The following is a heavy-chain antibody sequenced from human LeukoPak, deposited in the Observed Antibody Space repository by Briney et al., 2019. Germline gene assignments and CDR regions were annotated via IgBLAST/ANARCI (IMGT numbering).Heavy chain of an antibody. CDR2: IFYSGTT. V-gene: IGHV4-59*12. Sequence: SETLSLTCTVSGGSISGYYWSWIRQPPGKGLEWIGYIFYSGTTNYNPSLKSRVIISVDTSKNQFSLKLSSVTAADTAVYYCARGPPPDFDYWGRGTLVTVSS. CDR3: ARGPPPDFDY. J-gene: IGHJ4*02. CDR1: GGSISGYY.